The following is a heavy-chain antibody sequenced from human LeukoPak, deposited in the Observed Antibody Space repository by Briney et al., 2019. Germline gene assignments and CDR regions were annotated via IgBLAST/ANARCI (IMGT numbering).Heavy chain of an antibody. CDR3: ARAGLDY. J-gene: IGHJ4*02. V-gene: IGHV4-34*01. Sequence: SETLSLTCAVYGGSFSGYYWSWIRQPPGKGLEWIGEINHSGSTNYNPSLKSRVTISVDTSKNQFSLKLSSVTAADTAVYCCARAGLDYWGQGTLVTVSS. CDR2: INHSGST. CDR1: GGSFSGYY.